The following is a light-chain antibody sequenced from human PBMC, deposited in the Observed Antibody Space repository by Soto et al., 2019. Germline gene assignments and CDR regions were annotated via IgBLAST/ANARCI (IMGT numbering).Light chain of an antibody. V-gene: IGLV1-47*02. Sequence: QSVLTQPPSASGTPGQRVIISCFGSSSNIGKNYVYWYQQLPGTAPKLLMYRDSQRPSGGTDRISGSKSGTSASLAITGLRSDDETTYYCAAWDDRLSGWVFGGGTKLTVL. CDR2: RDS. CDR3: AAWDDRLSGWV. J-gene: IGLJ3*02. CDR1: SSNIGKNY.